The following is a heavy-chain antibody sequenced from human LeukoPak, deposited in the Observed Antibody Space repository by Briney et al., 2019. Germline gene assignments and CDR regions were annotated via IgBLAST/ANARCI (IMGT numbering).Heavy chain of an antibody. CDR2: ISAYNGNT. CDR1: GYTFTRYG. Sequence: ASVKVYCKASGYTFTRYGISWVRQAPGQGLEWMGWISAYNGNTNYAQKLQGRVTMTTDTSTSTAYMELRSLRSDDTAVYYCARVPNRFFFYMDVWGKGTTVTVSS. J-gene: IGHJ6*03. CDR3: ARVPNRFFFYMDV. V-gene: IGHV1-18*01. D-gene: IGHD2-8*01.